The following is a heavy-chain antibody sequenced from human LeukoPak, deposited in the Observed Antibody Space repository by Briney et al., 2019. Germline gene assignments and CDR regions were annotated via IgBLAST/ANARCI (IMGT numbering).Heavy chain of an antibody. CDR3: ARDGGGWGLDY. V-gene: IGHV4-34*01. CDR1: GGSFISYY. D-gene: IGHD6-19*01. Sequence: PSDTLSLTCAVYGGSFISYYWSCARQPPGKGMEWIAEINHSGSTNYNPSLKSRVTISVDTSKNQFSLKLSSVTAADTAVYYCARDGGGWGLDYWGQGTLVTVSS. CDR2: INHSGST. J-gene: IGHJ4*02.